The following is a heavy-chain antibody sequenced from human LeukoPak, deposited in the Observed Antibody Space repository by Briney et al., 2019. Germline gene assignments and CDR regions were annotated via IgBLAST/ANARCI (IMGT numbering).Heavy chain of an antibody. CDR3: AGSITMALFDC. V-gene: IGHV4-39*01. CDR2: IYYSGST. D-gene: IGHD3-10*01. Sequence: SETLSLTCTVSGGSISSSSYYWGWIRQPPGKGLEWIGSIYYSGSTYYNPSLKSRVTISVDTSKNQFSLKLSSVTAADTAVYYCAGSITMALFDCWGQGTLVTVSS. CDR1: GGSISSSSYY. J-gene: IGHJ4*02.